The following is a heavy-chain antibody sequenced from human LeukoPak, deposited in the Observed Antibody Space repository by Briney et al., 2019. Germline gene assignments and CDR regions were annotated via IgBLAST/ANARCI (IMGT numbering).Heavy chain of an antibody. CDR2: ISYDARNN. CDR3: AREIVATIGFDY. J-gene: IGHJ4*02. D-gene: IGHD5-12*01. V-gene: IGHV3-30*04. CDR1: GFTFSRSA. Sequence: GKPLRLSCAASGFTFSRSAMHWVRQAPGKGLEWVAVISYDARNNYYADSVKGRFTISRDNSKSTLYLQMNSLRPEDTAVYYCAREIVATIGFDYWGQGTLVTVSS.